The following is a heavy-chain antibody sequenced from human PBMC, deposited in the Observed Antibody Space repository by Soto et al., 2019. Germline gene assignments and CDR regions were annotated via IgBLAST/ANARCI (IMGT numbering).Heavy chain of an antibody. Sequence: QVQLVESGGGLVKPGGSLRLSCAASGFTFSDYYMTWIRQAPGKGLEWVSYISSGGSIIYYADSVKGRFTVSRDNAKNSLYLQMDSLRAEDTAVYYCASDPYYYASEYWGQGTLVTVSS. D-gene: IGHD3-10*01. CDR1: GFTFSDYY. J-gene: IGHJ4*02. CDR3: ASDPYYYASEY. CDR2: ISSGGSII. V-gene: IGHV3-11*01.